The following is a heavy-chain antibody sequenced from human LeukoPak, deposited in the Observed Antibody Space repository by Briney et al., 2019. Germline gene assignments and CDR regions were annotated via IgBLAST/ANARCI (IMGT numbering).Heavy chain of an antibody. V-gene: IGHV4-4*02. CDR3: ARAGQGYCSSASCFLSLDY. D-gene: IGHD2-2*01. CDR2: IYHSGST. J-gene: IGHJ4*02. Sequence: SGTLSLTCAVSGGSGGSISSSNFWSWVRQPPGKGLEWIGEIYHSGSTNYNPSLKSRVTISVDKSKNQFSLKLNSVTAADTAVYYCARAGQGYCSSASCFLSLDYWGQGTLVTVSS. CDR1: GGSGGSISSSNF.